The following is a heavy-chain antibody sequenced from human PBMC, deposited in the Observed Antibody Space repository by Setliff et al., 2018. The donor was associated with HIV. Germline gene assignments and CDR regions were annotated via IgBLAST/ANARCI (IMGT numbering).Heavy chain of an antibody. J-gene: IGHJ4*02. CDR3: ARGPHKYCSVTNCMYDL. V-gene: IGHV3-49*04. CDR1: GFMFGDYL. CDR2: IRSKDYGGAP. D-gene: IGHD2-15*01. Sequence: HPGGSLRLSCTASGFMFGDYLMSWVRQAPGKGLEWLGFIRSKDYGGAPAYAASVDDRLSISRDDSKGIAYLQMDSLKNEDTAVYYCARGPHKYCSVTNCMYDLWGQGTLVTVSS.